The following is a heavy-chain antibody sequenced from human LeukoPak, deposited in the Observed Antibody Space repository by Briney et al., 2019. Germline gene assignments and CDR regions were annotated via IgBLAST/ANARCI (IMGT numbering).Heavy chain of an antibody. CDR2: ISTTSTYI. D-gene: IGHD2-2*01. CDR3: ARAGTCSSTSCDGGIEY. J-gene: IGHJ4*02. Sequence: GSLRLSCAASGFAFSSYNMKWVRQAPGKGLEWVSFISTTSTYISYADSVKGRFTVSRDNSKKLLYLQMDSLRVEDTAVYYCARAGTCSSTSCDGGIEYWGQGTLVTVSS. V-gene: IGHV3-21*01. CDR1: GFAFSSYN.